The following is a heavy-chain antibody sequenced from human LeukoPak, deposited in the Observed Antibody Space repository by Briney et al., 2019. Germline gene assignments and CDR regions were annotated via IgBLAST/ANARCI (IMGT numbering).Heavy chain of an antibody. Sequence: GGSLRLSCAASGFTFSTYAMSWVRQAPGKGLEWVSGISGSGDNTYYADSAKGRFTISRDNSKNTVYLQINSLRAEDTALYYCAKDVCGNYCSFDVWGQGTMVTVSS. V-gene: IGHV3-23*01. D-gene: IGHD1-26*01. CDR1: GFTFSTYA. J-gene: IGHJ3*01. CDR2: ISGSGDNT. CDR3: AKDVCGNYCSFDV.